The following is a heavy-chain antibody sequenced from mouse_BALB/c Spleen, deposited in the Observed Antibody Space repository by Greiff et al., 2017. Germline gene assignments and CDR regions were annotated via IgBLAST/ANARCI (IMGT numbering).Heavy chain of an antibody. CDR1: GFSLTSYG. CDR2: IWAGGST. Sequence: VKLVESGPGLVAPSQSLSITCTVSGFSLTSYGVHWVRQPPGKGLEWLGVIWAGGSTNYNSALMSRLSISKDNSKSQVFLKMNSLQTDDTAMYYCARVWSLYYYAMDYWGQGTSVTVSS. D-gene: IGHD1-1*02. J-gene: IGHJ4*01. V-gene: IGHV2-9*02. CDR3: ARVWSLYYYAMDY.